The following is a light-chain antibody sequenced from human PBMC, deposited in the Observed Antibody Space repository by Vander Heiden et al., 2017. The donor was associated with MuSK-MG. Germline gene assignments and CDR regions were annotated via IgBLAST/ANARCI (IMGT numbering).Light chain of an antibody. J-gene: IGKJ1*01. Sequence: EIVLTQSPGTLSLSPGERATLSCRASQNVRSDHLAWYQQTPGQPPRLLIYTASTRATGIPDRFSGSGSGTDFTLTISRLGPEDFAVYYCQQDGRSPRTFGQGTKVEI. CDR2: TAS. V-gene: IGKV3-20*01. CDR1: QNVRSDH. CDR3: QQDGRSPRT.